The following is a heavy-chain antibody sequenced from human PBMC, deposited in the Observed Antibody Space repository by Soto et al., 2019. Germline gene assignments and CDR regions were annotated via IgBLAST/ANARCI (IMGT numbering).Heavy chain of an antibody. CDR1: GFTFSSYG. D-gene: IGHD5-18*01. Sequence: PGGSLRLSCAASGFTFSSYGMHWVRQAPGKGLEWVAVISYDGSNKYYAGSVKGRFTISRDNSKNTLYLQMNSLRAEDTAVYYCAKEGSDTAMDYYYYYGMDVWGQGTKVTVSS. V-gene: IGHV3-30*18. CDR2: ISYDGSNK. J-gene: IGHJ6*02. CDR3: AKEGSDTAMDYYYYYGMDV.